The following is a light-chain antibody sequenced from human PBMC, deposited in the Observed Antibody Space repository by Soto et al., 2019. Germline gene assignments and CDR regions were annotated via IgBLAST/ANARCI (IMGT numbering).Light chain of an antibody. CDR2: DVS. CDR3: QQRSNWPYT. Sequence: EIVLTQSPVTLTLSPGERATLSCRASESVSSYLAWYQQKPGQAPRLLIYDVSNRATGIPARFSGSGSGTDFTLTMSSLEPEDFAVYYCQQRSNWPYTFGQGTKLEIK. V-gene: IGKV3-11*01. CDR1: ESVSSY. J-gene: IGKJ2*01.